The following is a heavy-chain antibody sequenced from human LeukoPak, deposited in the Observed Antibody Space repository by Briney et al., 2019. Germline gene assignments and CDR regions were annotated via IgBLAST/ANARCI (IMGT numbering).Heavy chain of an antibody. CDR2: IHTSGST. V-gene: IGHV4-4*07. CDR3: ARDRDIVVVPAAIAGRAFDI. J-gene: IGHJ3*02. D-gene: IGHD2-2*01. CDR1: GGSISSYY. Sequence: SETLSLTCTVYGGSISSYYWSWIRQPAGKGLEWVGRIHTSGSTNYNPSLKSRVTMSVDTSKNQFSLKLSSVTAADTAVYYCARDRDIVVVPAAIAGRAFDIWGQGTMVTVSS.